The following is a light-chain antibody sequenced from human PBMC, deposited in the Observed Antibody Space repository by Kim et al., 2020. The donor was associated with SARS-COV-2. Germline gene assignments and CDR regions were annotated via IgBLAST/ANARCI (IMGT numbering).Light chain of an antibody. CDR2: GTS. CDR1: QSFSSN. CDR3: QHYNNWPPWT. Sequence: SPAERVPITSSARQSFSSNLAWYQHKPGPAPRLLIYGTSTRATGVPSTLSGSGSGTDFTLTISSLQSEDFAVYLCQHYNNWPPWTFGQGTKVDIK. J-gene: IGKJ1*01. V-gene: IGKV3-15*01.